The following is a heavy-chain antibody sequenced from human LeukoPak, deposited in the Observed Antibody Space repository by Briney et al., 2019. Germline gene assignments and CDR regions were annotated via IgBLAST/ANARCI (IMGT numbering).Heavy chain of an antibody. V-gene: IGHV4-59*01. Sequence: TASETLSLTCTVSGGSISRYYWSWIRQPPGKGLEWIGYVYHSGSTNYNPSLESRVTISVDTSKNQFSLKLSSVTAADTAVYYCAREGSGSWAWYFDYWGQGTLVTVSS. CDR2: VYHSGST. CDR3: AREGSGSWAWYFDY. CDR1: GGSISRYY. J-gene: IGHJ4*02. D-gene: IGHD1-26*01.